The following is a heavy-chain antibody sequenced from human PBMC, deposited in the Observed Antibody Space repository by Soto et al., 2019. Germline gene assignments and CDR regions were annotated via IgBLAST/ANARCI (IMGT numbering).Heavy chain of an antibody. Sequence: QAQLEQSGGEVKKPGSSVKVSCKASRVAFSKFIVTWVRQAPGLGLEWVGGIIPIFGTANYAQKFQGRVTITADESTSTSYLEVNNLRSEDTAVYYCARRGSEIAARAYNWFDPWGQGTLVTVSS. D-gene: IGHD6-6*01. CDR3: ARRGSEIAARAYNWFDP. J-gene: IGHJ5*02. V-gene: IGHV1-69*01. CDR1: RVAFSKFI. CDR2: IIPIFGTA.